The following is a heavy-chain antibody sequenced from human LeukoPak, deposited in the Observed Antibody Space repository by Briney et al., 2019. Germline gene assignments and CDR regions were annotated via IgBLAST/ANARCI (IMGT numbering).Heavy chain of an antibody. CDR3: ARGLGTYDSSELTWPMISF. D-gene: IGHD3-22*01. CDR1: GYTFTNYE. CDR2: MNPDSGDT. Sequence: ASVNVSCKASGYTFTNYEINWVRQATGQGLEWMGWMNPDSGDTAYAQKFQGRITLTRITSINTAYMELSSLISEDTAVYYCARGLGTYDSSELTWPMISFWGQGTLVTVSS. J-gene: IGHJ4*02. V-gene: IGHV1-8*01.